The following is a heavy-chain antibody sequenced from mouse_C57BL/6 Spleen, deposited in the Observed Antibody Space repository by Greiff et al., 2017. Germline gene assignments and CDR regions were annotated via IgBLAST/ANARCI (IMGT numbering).Heavy chain of an antibody. CDR3: AGDYVGGGFDY. Sequence: EVKLQQSGPELVKPGASVKISCKASGYTFTDYYMNWVKQSHGKSLEWIGDINPNNGGTSYNQKFKGKATLTVDKSSSTAYMELRSLTSEDSAVYYCAGDYVGGGFDYWGQGTTLTVSS. J-gene: IGHJ2*01. CDR1: GYTFTDYY. D-gene: IGHD2-4*01. CDR2: INPNNGGT. V-gene: IGHV1-26*01.